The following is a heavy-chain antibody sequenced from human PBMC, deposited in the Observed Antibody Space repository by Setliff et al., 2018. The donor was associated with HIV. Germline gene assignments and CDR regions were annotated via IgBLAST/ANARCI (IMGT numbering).Heavy chain of an antibody. V-gene: IGHV4-59*12. CDR2: IYYSGST. CDR1: GDSISNYY. J-gene: IGHJ5*02. Sequence: SETLSLTCTVSGDSISNYYWSWIRQPPGKGLEWIGHIYYSGSTDYNPSLTSRVVISVDPSKNQFALMLNSVTAADTAVYYCASQPYNSGWFGGWFDPWGQGTLVTVSS. D-gene: IGHD6-19*01. CDR3: ASQPYNSGWFGGWFDP.